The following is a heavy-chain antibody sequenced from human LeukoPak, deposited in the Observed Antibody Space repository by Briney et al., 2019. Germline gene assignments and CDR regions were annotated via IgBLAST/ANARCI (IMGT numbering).Heavy chain of an antibody. CDR2: IYPGDSDT. V-gene: IGHV5-51*01. Sequence: NPGESLKISCKGSGYSFTSYWIGWVRQMPGIGLEWMGIIYPGDSDTRYSPSFQGQVTISADKSISTTYLQWSSLKASDTAMYYCARRRIRAPTGRGSEFDPWGQGTLVTVSS. J-gene: IGHJ5*02. CDR3: ARRRIRAPTGRGSEFDP. D-gene: IGHD6-13*01. CDR1: GYSFTSYW.